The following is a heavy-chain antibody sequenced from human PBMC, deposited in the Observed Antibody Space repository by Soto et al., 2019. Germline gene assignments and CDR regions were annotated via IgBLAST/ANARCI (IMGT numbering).Heavy chain of an antibody. CDR1: GFTFSSYS. D-gene: IGHD2-21*02. CDR3: ARDPPNSIVVVTATSDY. V-gene: IGHV3-21*01. CDR2: ISSSSSYI. Sequence: SLRLSCAASGFTFSSYSMNWVRQAPGKGLEWVSSISSSSSYIYYADSVKGRFTISRDNAKNSLYLQMNSLRAEDTAVYYCARDPPNSIVVVTATSDYWGQGTLVTVSS. J-gene: IGHJ4*02.